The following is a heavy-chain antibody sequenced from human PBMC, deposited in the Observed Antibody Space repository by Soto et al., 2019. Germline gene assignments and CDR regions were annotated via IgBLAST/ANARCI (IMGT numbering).Heavy chain of an antibody. J-gene: IGHJ3*02. CDR3: TRIIVVVVAATRAFDI. CDR1: GFTFGDYA. V-gene: IGHV3-49*03. CDR2: IRSKAYGGTT. D-gene: IGHD2-15*01. Sequence: GGSLRLSCTASGFTFGDYAMSWFRQAPGKGLEWVGFIRSKAYGGTTEYAASVKGRFTISRDDSKSIAYLQMNSLKTEDTAVYYCTRIIVVVVAATRAFDIWGQGTMVTVSS.